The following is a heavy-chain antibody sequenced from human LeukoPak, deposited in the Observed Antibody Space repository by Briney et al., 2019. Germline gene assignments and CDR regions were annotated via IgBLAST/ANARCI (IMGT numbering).Heavy chain of an antibody. CDR2: INSDGSSR. D-gene: IGHD3-22*01. V-gene: IGHV3-74*01. Sequence: PGVSLRRSCAASGFTVSNYWMSWVRQAPGKGLVWVSRINSDGSSRHYADSVKGRFTSSRDNAKNTLHLQMTSLRAEDTAVYYCARGGPDSSDYSSLFDYWGRGILVTVSS. CDR3: ARGGPDSSDYSSLFDY. CDR1: GFTVSNYW. J-gene: IGHJ4*02.